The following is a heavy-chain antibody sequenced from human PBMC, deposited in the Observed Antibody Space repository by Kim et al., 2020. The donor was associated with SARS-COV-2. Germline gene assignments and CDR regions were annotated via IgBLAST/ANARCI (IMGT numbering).Heavy chain of an antibody. V-gene: IGHV3-72*01. CDR1: GFTFSDHY. J-gene: IGHJ4*02. Sequence: GGSLRLSCAASGFTFSDHYMDWVRQTPEKGLEWVGRSRNRANSYTTEYAASVKGRFTISRDDSKNSLYLQMNSLKTEDTAVYYCTRVGEMATKDWGQGTLVTVSS. D-gene: IGHD3-16*01. CDR2: SRNRANSYTT. CDR3: TRVGEMATKD.